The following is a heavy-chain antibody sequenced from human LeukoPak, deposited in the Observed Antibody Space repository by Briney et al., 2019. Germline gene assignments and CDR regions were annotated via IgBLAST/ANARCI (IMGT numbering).Heavy chain of an antibody. D-gene: IGHD3-22*01. CDR2: INPSGGST. CDR3: VRYGTYYYDSSGYHAFDY. CDR1: GYTLTSYY. V-gene: IGHV1-46*01. J-gene: IGHJ4*02. Sequence: ASVKVSCKASGYTLTSYYMHWVRQAPGQGLEWMGIINPSGGSTSYAQKFQGRVTMTRDTSTSTVYMELSSLRSEDTAVYYCVRYGTYYYDSSGYHAFDYWGQGTLVTVSS.